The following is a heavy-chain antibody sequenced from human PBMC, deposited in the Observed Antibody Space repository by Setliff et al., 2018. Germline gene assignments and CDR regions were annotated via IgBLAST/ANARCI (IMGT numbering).Heavy chain of an antibody. CDR1: GGSLRNNF. Sequence: SETLSLTCTVSGGSLRNNFWGWIRQSPGKGLEWIGSLYYSGDTYYNPSLKSRVTMSVDMSKNQFSLKLSSVSAADTAVYYCARQPYSTTYYYYYYYMDVWGKGTTVTVSS. V-gene: IGHV4-39*01. CDR2: LYYSGDT. J-gene: IGHJ6*03. D-gene: IGHD6-13*01. CDR3: ARQPYSTTYYYYYYYMDV.